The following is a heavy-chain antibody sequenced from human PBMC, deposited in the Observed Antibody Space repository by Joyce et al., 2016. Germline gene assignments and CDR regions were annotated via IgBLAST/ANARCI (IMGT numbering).Heavy chain of an antibody. CDR2: IYSSGGT. D-gene: IGHD6-13*01. J-gene: IGHJ4*02. V-gene: IGHV3-53*01. CDR3: ARGRYSSSWYFDF. CDR1: GFSVSDNY. Sequence: EVQLVESGGGLIQPGGSLRLSCAAFGFSVSDNYVAWVRQATGKGLEWVSFIYSSGGTNYADSVNGRFTISRDNSKNTLYLQMNSLRVEDTAVYFCARGRYSSSWYFDFWGQGTLVSVSS.